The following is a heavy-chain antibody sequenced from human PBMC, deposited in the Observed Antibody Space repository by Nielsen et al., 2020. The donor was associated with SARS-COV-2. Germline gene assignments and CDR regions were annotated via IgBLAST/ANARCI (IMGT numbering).Heavy chain of an antibody. V-gene: IGHV3-11*04. Sequence: GESLKISCAASGFTFSDYYMSWIRQAPGKGLEWVSYISSSGSTIYYADSVKGRFTISRDNAKNSLYLQMNSLRAEDTAVYYCARQMWPDTFDPWGQGTLVTVSS. J-gene: IGHJ5*02. CDR1: GFTFSDYY. D-gene: IGHD5-18*01. CDR3: ARQMWPDTFDP. CDR2: ISSSGSTI.